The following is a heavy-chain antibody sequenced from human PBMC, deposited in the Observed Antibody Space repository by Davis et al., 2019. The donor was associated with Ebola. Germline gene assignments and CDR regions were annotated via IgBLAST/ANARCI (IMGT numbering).Heavy chain of an antibody. CDR3: ARERYYYDSSGFLLNWFDP. D-gene: IGHD3-22*01. CDR1: GYTFTGYY. Sequence: ASVKVSCKASGYTFTGYYMHWVRQAPGQGLEWMGWINPNSGGTNYAQKFQGWVTMTRDTSISTAYMELSRLRSDDTAVYYCARERYYYDSSGFLLNWFDPWGQGTLVTVSS. J-gene: IGHJ5*02. CDR2: INPNSGGT. V-gene: IGHV1-2*04.